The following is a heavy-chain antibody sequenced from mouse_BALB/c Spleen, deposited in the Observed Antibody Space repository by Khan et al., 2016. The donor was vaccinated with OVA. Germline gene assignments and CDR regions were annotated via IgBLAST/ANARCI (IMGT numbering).Heavy chain of an antibody. CDR3: AREHCYGRSHYAMDY. CDR2: ISPGSGTP. CDR1: GYTFTSYW. D-gene: IGHD1-1*01. Sequence: DLVKPGASVKLSCKASGYTFTSYWINWIKQRPGQGLEWIGRISPGSGTPYYNEMFKGKATLTVDTSSSTAFIQLCSLSSESSAGYYCAREHCYGRSHYAMDYWGQGTSVTASS. J-gene: IGHJ4*01. V-gene: IGHV1S41*01.